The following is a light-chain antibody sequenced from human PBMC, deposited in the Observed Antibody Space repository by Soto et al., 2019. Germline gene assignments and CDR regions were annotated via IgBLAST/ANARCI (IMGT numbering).Light chain of an antibody. Sequence: QSALTQPRSVSGSPGQSVTISCAGTSDDIGKYSYVSWYQQLPGKAPRVIIYDVTQRPSGVPDRFSGSKSGSTASLTISGLQAEDDGYYYCCAYAGTYTAKFGGGTKLTV. V-gene: IGLV2-11*01. CDR3: CAYAGTYTAK. J-gene: IGLJ2*01. CDR2: DVT. CDR1: SDDIGKYSY.